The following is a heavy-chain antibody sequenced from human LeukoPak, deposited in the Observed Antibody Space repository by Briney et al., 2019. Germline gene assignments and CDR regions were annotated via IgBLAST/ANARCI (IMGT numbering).Heavy chain of an antibody. Sequence: SETLSLTCAVYGGSFSGSSWSWIRQPPGKGLAWIGDINDSGNTKYSPSLKSRVTMSADTSKNQFSLKLSSVTAADTAVYFCARLGGDGFDYWGLGTLITVSS. CDR2: INDSGNT. CDR3: ARLGGDGFDY. CDR1: GGSFSGSS. J-gene: IGHJ4*02. V-gene: IGHV4-34*01. D-gene: IGHD4-17*01.